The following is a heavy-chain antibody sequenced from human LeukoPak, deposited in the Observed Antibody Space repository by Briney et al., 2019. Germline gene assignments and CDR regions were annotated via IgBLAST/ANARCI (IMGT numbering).Heavy chain of an antibody. CDR1: GYTFTTYD. D-gene: IGHD5-18*01. Sequence: GASVKVSCKASGYTFTTYDINWVRQATGQGLEWMGWMNPNSGNTAYAQKFQGRATMTRNTSISTAFMELSGLRSEDTAVYFCARRNTAMVAGLDYWGQGSLVTVSS. V-gene: IGHV1-8*01. J-gene: IGHJ4*02. CDR2: MNPNSGNT. CDR3: ARRNTAMVAGLDY.